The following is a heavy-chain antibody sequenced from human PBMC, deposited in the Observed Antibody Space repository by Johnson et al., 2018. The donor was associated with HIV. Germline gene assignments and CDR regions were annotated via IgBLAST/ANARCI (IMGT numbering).Heavy chain of an antibody. Sequence: VQLVESGGGLIQPGGSLRLSCAASGFTVSSNYMSWVRQAPGKGLAWVSVIYSGGSTYYADSVQGRFTISRDNSKNTLYLQMNSLRAEDTAVYYCARVPLDDWHSDAFDIWGQGTVLTVSS. CDR3: ARVPLDDWHSDAFDI. CDR2: IYSGGST. D-gene: IGHD1-1*01. V-gene: IGHV3-53*01. CDR1: GFTVSSNY. J-gene: IGHJ3*02.